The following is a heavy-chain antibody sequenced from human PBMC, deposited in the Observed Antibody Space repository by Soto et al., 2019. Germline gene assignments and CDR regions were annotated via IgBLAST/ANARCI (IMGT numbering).Heavy chain of an antibody. J-gene: IGHJ6*02. CDR3: ARSGLDV. CDR2: ISHDGSTK. Sequence: QVLLVESGGGVVQPGRSLRLSCAASGFSFSTYVMHWVRQAPGKGLEWVALISHDGSTKYYADSVKARFTISRDNYKNTVYVQMNSLRPDDTAVYYCARSGLDVWGQGTTVTVSS. CDR1: GFSFSTYV. V-gene: IGHV3-30-3*01.